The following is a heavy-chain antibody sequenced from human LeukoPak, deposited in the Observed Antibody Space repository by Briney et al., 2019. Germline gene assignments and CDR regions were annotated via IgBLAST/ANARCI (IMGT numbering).Heavy chain of an antibody. CDR3: AKWGDYESLSGYYASEY. J-gene: IGHJ4*02. D-gene: IGHD3-9*01. Sequence: GGSPRLSCAASGFTFCNYAMSWVPQAPRKGLEEGTAIVGTSSNTYYADSVKRRFTISRDNPKNTVYLQMNRLRGEDKAVYYCAKWGDYESLSGYYASEYWGEGTLVTVS. CDR1: GFTFCNYA. CDR2: IVGTSSNT. V-gene: IGHV3-23*01.